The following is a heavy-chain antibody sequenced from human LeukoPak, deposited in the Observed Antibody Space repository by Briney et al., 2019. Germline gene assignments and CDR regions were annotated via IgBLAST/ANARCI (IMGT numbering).Heavy chain of an antibody. D-gene: IGHD3-22*01. CDR2: ISDSGGRT. J-gene: IGHJ4*02. V-gene: IGHV3-23*01. Sequence: GGSLRLSCAVSGITLSDYGMSWVRQAPGKGLEWVAGISDSGGRTNYADSVKGRFTISRDNPKNTLYLQMNSLRAEDTAVYFCAKRGVVIRVILVGLHKEAYYFDSWGQGALVTVSS. CDR1: GITLSDYG. CDR3: AKRGVVIRVILVGLHKEAYYFDS.